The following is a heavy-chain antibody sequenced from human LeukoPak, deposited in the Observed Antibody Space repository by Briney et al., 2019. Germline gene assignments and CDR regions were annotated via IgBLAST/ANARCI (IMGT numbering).Heavy chain of an antibody. CDR2: INAGNGNT. Sequence: GASVKVSCKASGYTFTSYAMHWVRQAPGQRLEWMGWINAGNGNTKYSQKFQGRVTITRDTSASTAYMELSSLRSEDTAVYYCARGDCTNGVCYRPSDIYYYYGIDVWGQGATVTVSS. CDR1: GYTFTSYA. CDR3: ARGDCTNGVCYRPSDIYYYYGIDV. V-gene: IGHV1-3*01. D-gene: IGHD2-8*01. J-gene: IGHJ6*02.